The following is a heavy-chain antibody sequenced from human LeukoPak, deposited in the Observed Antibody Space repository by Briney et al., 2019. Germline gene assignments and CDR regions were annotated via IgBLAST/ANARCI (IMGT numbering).Heavy chain of an antibody. CDR2: ISHDGSYK. J-gene: IGHJ4*02. V-gene: IGHV3-30*04. CDR3: ARDGWGGSVAEAHLNPVIDS. Sequence: GGSLRLSCAASKFTFSSYAIHWVRQAPGKGLEWVSIISHDGSYKYYTDSVKGRFTISRDNSKNTLLLQMNSLRAEDTAVYYCARDGWGGSVAEAHLNPVIDSWGQGTLVSVSS. CDR1: KFTFSSYA. D-gene: IGHD3-10*01.